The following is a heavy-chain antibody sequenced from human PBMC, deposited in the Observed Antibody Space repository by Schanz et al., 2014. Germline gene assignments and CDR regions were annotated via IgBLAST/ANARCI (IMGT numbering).Heavy chain of an antibody. D-gene: IGHD6-13*01. V-gene: IGHV1-2*06. CDR3: ARDGHSSNWRSYFFYGLDV. J-gene: IGHJ6*02. Sequence: QVQLVQSGAEVKKPGASVKVSCKASGYTFTGHYMHWVRQAPGQGLEWMGRINPNSGDTNYAQKFQGRVTMTWDTSPSTAYMELRRLRSDDTAIYYCARDGHSSNWRSYFFYGLDVWGQGTTVTVSS. CDR2: INPNSGDT. CDR1: GYTFTGHY.